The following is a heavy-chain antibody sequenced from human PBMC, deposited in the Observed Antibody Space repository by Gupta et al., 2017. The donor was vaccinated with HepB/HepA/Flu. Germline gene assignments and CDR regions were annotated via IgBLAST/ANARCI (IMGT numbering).Heavy chain of an antibody. J-gene: IGHJ6*02. CDR3: ARGDYYYGMDV. V-gene: IGHV3-48*04. CDR1: GFTFSNYN. Sequence: EVHLVESGGGLVQPGGSLRLSCAASGFTFSNYNMNWVRQAPGKGLEWVSYISSSSGTIYYADSMKGRFTISRDNAKNSLYLQMKSLRAGDTAVYYWARGDYYYGMDVWGQGTTVTVSS. CDR2: ISSSSGTI.